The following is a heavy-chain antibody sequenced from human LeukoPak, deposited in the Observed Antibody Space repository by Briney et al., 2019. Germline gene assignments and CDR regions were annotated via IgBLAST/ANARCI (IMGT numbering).Heavy chain of an antibody. CDR2: ISYDGSNQ. Sequence: GRSLRLSCAASGFSFHYYAIHWVRQAPGKGLEWVAVISYDGSNQYYADSVKGRFTISRDNSKKMLSLQMNSLRPEDSAVYYCARPIDNGAGSYYFEYWGQGTLVIVSS. V-gene: IGHV3-30-3*01. D-gene: IGHD3-10*01. CDR3: ARPIDNGAGSYYFEY. CDR1: GFSFHYYA. J-gene: IGHJ4*02.